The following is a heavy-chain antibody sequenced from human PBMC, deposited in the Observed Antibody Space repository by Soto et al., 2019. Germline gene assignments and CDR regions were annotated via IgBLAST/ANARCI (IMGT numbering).Heavy chain of an antibody. D-gene: IGHD3-22*01. CDR1: SDSISSGYY. Sequence: ETLSRTCAVSSDSISSGYYCDCIRQPPGKGLEWIGSIFHSFTPYYNPSLKSRLTISMDTSKTQFSLKLTSVTAADTAVYYCARRGSRSSSALPSYDYWGRGILVTVSS. V-gene: IGHV4-38-2*01. J-gene: IGHJ4*02. CDR3: ARRGSRSSSALPSYDY. CDR2: IFHSFTP.